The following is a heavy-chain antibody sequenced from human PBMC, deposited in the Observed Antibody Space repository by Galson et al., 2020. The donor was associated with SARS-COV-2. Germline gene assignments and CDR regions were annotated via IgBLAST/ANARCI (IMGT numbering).Heavy chain of an antibody. CDR1: GGSIATGDYY. Sequence: SETLSLTCTISGGSIATGDYYWNWIRQRPGQALEWIGNIYNSRISYFNPSLRSRITIALRSKNQFSLRVDSVTAADTAVYYCARGLSPDGANADSGGYRGAFDIWGQGTKVTVSS. J-gene: IGHJ3*02. D-gene: IGHD3-22*01. CDR2: IYNSRIS. V-gene: IGHV4-31*03. CDR3: ARGLSPDGANADSGGYRGAFDI.